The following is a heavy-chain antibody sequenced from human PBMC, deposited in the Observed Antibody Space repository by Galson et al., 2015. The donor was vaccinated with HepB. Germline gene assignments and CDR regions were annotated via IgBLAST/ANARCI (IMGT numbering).Heavy chain of an antibody. V-gene: IGHV3-48*02. J-gene: IGHJ4*02. D-gene: IGHD2-15*01. CDR3: ARDQDIVVVVAARHFDY. CDR2: ISSSSSTI. Sequence: SLRLSCAASGFTFSSYSMNWVRQAPGKGLEWVSYISSSSSTIYYADSVKGRFTISRDNAKNSLYLQMNSLRDEDTAVYYCARDQDIVVVVAARHFDYWGQGTLVTVSS. CDR1: GFTFSSYS.